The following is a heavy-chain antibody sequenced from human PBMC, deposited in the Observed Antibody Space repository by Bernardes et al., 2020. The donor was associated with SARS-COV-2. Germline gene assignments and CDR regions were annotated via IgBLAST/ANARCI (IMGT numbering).Heavy chain of an antibody. V-gene: IGHV4-59*01. CDR1: GGSISSYY. J-gene: IGHJ4*02. CDR2: IYYSGST. Sequence: SETLSLTCTVSGGSISSYYWSWIRQPPGKGLEWIGYIYYSGSTNYNPSLKSRVTISVDTSKNQFSLKLSSVTAADTAVYYCARAKDYGDSLDYWGQGTLVTVSS. CDR3: ARAKDYGDSLDY. D-gene: IGHD4-17*01.